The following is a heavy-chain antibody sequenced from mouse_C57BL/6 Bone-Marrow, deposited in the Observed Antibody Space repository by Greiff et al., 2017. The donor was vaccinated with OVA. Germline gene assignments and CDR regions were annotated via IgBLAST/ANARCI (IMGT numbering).Heavy chain of an antibody. V-gene: IGHV1-82*01. CDR3: ARMGITTGV. D-gene: IGHD1-1*01. CDR2: IYPGDGDT. J-gene: IGHJ1*03. CDR1: GYAFSSSW. Sequence: QVQLQQSGPELVKPGASVKISCKASGYAFSSSWMNWVKQRPGKGLEWIGRIYPGDGDTNYNGKFKGKATLTADKSSSTAYMQLSSLTSEDSAVYFCARMGITTGVWGTGTTVTVSS.